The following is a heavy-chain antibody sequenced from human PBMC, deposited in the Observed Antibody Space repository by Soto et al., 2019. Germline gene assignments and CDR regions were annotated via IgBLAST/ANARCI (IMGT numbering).Heavy chain of an antibody. V-gene: IGHV4-30-4*01. Sequence: QVQRQESGPGLVKPSQTLSLTCTVSGGSISSGDYYWSWIRQPPGKGLEWIGYIYYSGSTYYNPSLKSRVTISVDTSKKQFSLKLSSVTAADTAVYYCARWKDGYNFLDYWGQGTLVTVSS. CDR1: GGSISSGDYY. CDR3: ARWKDGYNFLDY. CDR2: IYYSGST. J-gene: IGHJ4*02. D-gene: IGHD5-12*01.